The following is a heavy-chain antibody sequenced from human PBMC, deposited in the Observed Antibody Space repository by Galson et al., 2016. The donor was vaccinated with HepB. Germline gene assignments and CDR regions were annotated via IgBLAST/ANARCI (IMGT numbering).Heavy chain of an antibody. Sequence: SLRLSCAASGFTFSSYGMHWVRQAPGKGLEWVALISYDRSRKHYADSVKGRFTISRDNSKKTLYLQMNSLRAEDTAVYYCAKGWREYSYGSGARGTLDVWGQGTTVSVSS. J-gene: IGHJ6*02. CDR2: ISYDRSRK. CDR1: GFTFSSYG. CDR3: AKGWREYSYGSGARGTLDV. V-gene: IGHV3-30*18. D-gene: IGHD3-10*01.